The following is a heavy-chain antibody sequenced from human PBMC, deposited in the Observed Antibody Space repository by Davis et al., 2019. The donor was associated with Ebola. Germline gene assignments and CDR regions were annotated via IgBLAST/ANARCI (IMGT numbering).Heavy chain of an antibody. D-gene: IGHD2-21*01. J-gene: IGHJ4*02. CDR1: GGTFSSYA. V-gene: IGHV1-18*01. CDR2: ISANNGNT. CDR3: ARDRGMVSPYYFDY. Sequence: AASVKVSCKASGGTFSSYAISWVRQAPGQGLEWMGWISANNGNTNYAQKLQGRVTMTTDTSTSTAYMELRSLRSDDTAVYYCARDRGMVSPYYFDYWGQGTLVTVSS.